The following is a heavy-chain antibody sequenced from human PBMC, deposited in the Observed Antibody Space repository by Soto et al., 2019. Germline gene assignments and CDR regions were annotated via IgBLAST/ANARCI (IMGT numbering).Heavy chain of an antibody. V-gene: IGHV3-30*18. CDR2: ISYDGSNK. D-gene: IGHD6-13*01. J-gene: IGHJ6*02. CDR3: AKDVLRWAAAAPYGMDV. Sequence: QVQLVESGGGVVQPGRSLRLSCAASGFTFSSYGMHWVRQAPGKGLEWVAVISYDGSNKYYADSVKGRFTISRDNSKNTLYLQMNSLRAEDTAVYYGAKDVLRWAAAAPYGMDVWGQGTTVTVS. CDR1: GFTFSSYG.